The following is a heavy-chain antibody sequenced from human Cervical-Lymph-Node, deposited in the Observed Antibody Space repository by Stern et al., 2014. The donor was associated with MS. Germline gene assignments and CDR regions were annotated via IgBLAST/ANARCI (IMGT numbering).Heavy chain of an antibody. D-gene: IGHD1-1*01. V-gene: IGHV4-38-2*02. CDR3: AAVTNWVRVQFDY. J-gene: IGHJ4*02. CDR1: GYSISSGYY. CDR2: IYHSGST. Sequence: QLQESGPGLVKPSETLSLTCTVSGYSISSGYYWGWIRQPPGKGLEWIGSIYHSGSTYYNPSLKSRVTISVDPSKNQFPLKLSSVTAADTAVYYCAAVTNWVRVQFDYWGQGTLVTVSS.